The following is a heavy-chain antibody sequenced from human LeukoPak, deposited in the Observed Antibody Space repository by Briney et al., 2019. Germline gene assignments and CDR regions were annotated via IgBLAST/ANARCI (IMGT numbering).Heavy chain of an antibody. CDR3: ARAGSYYTGQYYYYYMDV. CDR1: GFTFSSYE. V-gene: IGHV3-48*03. J-gene: IGHJ6*03. Sequence: GGSLRLSCAASGFTFSSYEMNWVRQAPGKGLEWVSYISSSGSTMYYADSEKGRFTISRDNAKNSLYLQMNSLRAEDTAVYYCARAGSYYTGQYYYYYMDVWGKGTTVTVSS. CDR2: ISSSGSTM. D-gene: IGHD3-10*01.